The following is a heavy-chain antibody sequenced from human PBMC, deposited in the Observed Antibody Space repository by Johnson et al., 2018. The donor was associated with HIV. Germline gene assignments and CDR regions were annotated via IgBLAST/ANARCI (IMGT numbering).Heavy chain of an antibody. CDR1: GFTFSSYG. V-gene: IGHV3-23*04. D-gene: IGHD3/OR15-3a*01. CDR3: AKWTQSLRPAFDI. CDR2: ISGSGGST. J-gene: IGHJ3*02. Sequence: VQLVESGGGVVQPGGSLRLSCAASGFTFSSYGMHWVRQAPGKGLEWVSVISGSGGSTYYADSVKGRFTISRDNSKNTLYLQMNSLRAEDTAVYYCAKWTQSLRPAFDIWGQGTMVTVSS.